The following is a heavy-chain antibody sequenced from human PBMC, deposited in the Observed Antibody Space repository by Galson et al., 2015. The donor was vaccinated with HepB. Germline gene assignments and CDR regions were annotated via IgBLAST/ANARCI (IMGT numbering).Heavy chain of an antibody. V-gene: IGHV3-30*04. CDR3: AKEAYSSSSVTDY. CDR1: GFTFSIYA. D-gene: IGHD6-6*01. J-gene: IGHJ4*02. CDR2: ISYDGSNK. Sequence: SLRLSCAASGFTFSIYAMHWVRQAPGKGLEWVAVISYDGSNKYYADSVKGRFTISRDNSKNTLYLQMNSLRAEDTAVYYCAKEAYSSSSVTDYWGQGTLVTVSS.